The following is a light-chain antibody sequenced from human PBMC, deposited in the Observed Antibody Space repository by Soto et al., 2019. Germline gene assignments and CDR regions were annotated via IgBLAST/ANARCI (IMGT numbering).Light chain of an antibody. CDR1: SSDVGGNKY. CDR2: KVS. J-gene: IGLJ1*01. V-gene: IGLV2-14*01. Sequence: ALTQPASVSGSPGQSITISCTGTSSDVGGNKYVSWYQQYPGKVPKLLINKVSNRPSGVSNRFSGSKSGNTASLTISGLLAEDEADYFCTSSTSDSLYVFGTGTKVTVL. CDR3: TSSTSDSLYV.